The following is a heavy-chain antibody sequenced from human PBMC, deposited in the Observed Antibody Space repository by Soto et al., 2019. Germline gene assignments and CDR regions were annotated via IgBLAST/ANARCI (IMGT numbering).Heavy chain of an antibody. CDR3: ARMSPAICGGRNCYRLDSHVDS. J-gene: IGHJ5*01. CDR2: IIPLFGTP. Sequence: QVQLVQSGAVVKKPGSSLKVSCKTSGVTFSTSGISWVRQGPGQGLEWMGGIIPLFGTPKYALKFQGRVSMTADDSATTTCLELLGRSSNDTAMYYRARMSPAICGGRNCYRLDSHVDSWGQGSQVVVSP. V-gene: IGHV1-69*01. CDR1: GVTFSTSG. D-gene: IGHD2-15*01.